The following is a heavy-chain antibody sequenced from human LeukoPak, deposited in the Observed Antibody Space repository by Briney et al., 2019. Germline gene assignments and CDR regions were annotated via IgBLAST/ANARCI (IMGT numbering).Heavy chain of an antibody. CDR2: IYYSGNT. D-gene: IGHD5-18*01. CDR3: AREFFVAVWETTMVIDK. J-gene: IGHJ4*02. V-gene: IGHV4-39*02. CDR1: GVSISSSNSY. Sequence: PSETLSLTCTVSGVSISSSNSYWGWIRQPPGKGLEWIGSIYYSGNTYYNASLKSQVSISIDTSNNQFSLHLTSMTAEDTGVYFCAREFFVAVWETTMVIDKWGQGSLVTVSS.